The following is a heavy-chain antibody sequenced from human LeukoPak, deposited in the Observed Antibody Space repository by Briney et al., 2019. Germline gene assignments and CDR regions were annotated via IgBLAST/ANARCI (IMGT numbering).Heavy chain of an antibody. CDR2: INHSGST. Sequence: PSETLSLTCAVYGGSFSGYYWSWIRQPPGKGLEWIGEINHSGSTNYNPSLKSRVTISVDTSKNQFSLKLSSVTAADTAVYYCARGGIDIVLMVYAQGIYFDYWGQGTLVTVSS. D-gene: IGHD2-8*01. V-gene: IGHV4-34*01. J-gene: IGHJ4*02. CDR1: GGSFSGYY. CDR3: ARGGIDIVLMVYAQGIYFDY.